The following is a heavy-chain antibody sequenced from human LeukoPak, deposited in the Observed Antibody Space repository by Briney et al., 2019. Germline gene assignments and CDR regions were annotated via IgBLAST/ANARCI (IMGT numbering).Heavy chain of an antibody. CDR3: AREILTGYAFDI. V-gene: IGHV3-30-3*01. CDR1: GFTFSTYA. Sequence: GGSLRLSRAASGFTFSTYAMHWVRQAPGKWLEWVAFISYDGTNKYCADSVKGRFTISRDNSKNTLYLQMNSLRAEDTALYYCAREILTGYAFDIWGQGTMVTVSS. D-gene: IGHD7-27*01. CDR2: ISYDGTNK. J-gene: IGHJ3*02.